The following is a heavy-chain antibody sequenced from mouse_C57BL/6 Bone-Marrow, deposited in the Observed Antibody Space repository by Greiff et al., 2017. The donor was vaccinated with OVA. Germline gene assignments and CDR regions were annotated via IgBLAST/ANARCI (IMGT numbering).Heavy chain of an antibody. D-gene: IGHD2-3*01. V-gene: IGHV3-8*01. J-gene: IGHJ4*01. CDR3: ARSRPDGYYVYYYAMDY. CDR2: ISYSGST. Sequence: VQLKESGPGLAKPSQTLSLTCSVTGYSITSAYWNWIRKFPGNKLEYMGYISYSGSTYYNPSLKSRISITRDTSKNQYYLQLNSVTTEDTATYYCARSRPDGYYVYYYAMDYWGQGTSVTVSS. CDR1: GYSITSAY.